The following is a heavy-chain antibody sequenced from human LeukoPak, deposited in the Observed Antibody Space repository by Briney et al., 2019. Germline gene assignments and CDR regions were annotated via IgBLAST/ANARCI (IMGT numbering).Heavy chain of an antibody. D-gene: IGHD4-17*01. Sequence: ASVKVSCKASGYTFTSYYMHWVRQAPGQGLEWMGIINPSGGSTSYAQKFQGRVTMTRDTSTSTVYMELSSLRSEDTAVYYCVRGPDPDYGDYDVEAGYYGMDVWGQGTTVTVSS. CDR1: GYTFTSYY. V-gene: IGHV1-46*01. J-gene: IGHJ6*02. CDR2: INPSGGST. CDR3: VRGPDPDYGDYDVEAGYYGMDV.